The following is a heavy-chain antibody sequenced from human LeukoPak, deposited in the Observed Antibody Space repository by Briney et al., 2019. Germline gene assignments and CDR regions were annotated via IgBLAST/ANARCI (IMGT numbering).Heavy chain of an antibody. CDR1: GFTFRDYH. D-gene: IGHD3-10*01. V-gene: IGHV3-7*01. J-gene: IGHJ4*02. CDR3: ARDWGGGSGAGVDC. CDR2: IKADGSGD. Sequence: GGSLRLSCAASGFTFRDYHMTWVRQAPGKGLEWVAMIKADGSGDYYVDSVEGRFTISRDDAKNSVYPQMNGLRAEDTAVYYCARDWGGGSGAGVDCWGQGTLVTVSS.